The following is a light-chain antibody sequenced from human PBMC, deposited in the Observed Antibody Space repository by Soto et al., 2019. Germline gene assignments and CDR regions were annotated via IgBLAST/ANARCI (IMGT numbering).Light chain of an antibody. J-gene: IGKJ5*01. Sequence: EIVMTQSPATLSLSPGERATFSCRASQNVHSYVVWYQQKPGQAPSLLVYDASNRATGVPARFSGSGSGTDFTLTISSLEPEDFAVYYCQQRYVWPPITFGQGTRLEIK. CDR2: DAS. V-gene: IGKV3-11*01. CDR3: QQRYVWPPIT. CDR1: QNVHSY.